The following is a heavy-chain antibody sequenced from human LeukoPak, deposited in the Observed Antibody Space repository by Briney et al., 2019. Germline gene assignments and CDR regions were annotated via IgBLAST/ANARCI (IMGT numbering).Heavy chain of an antibody. D-gene: IGHD3-16*02. Sequence: SETLSLTCTVSGGSISSYYWSWIRQPPGKGLEWIGYIYYSGSTNYNPSLKSRVTISVDTSKNQFSLKLSSVTAADTAVYYCARASYDYVWGSYRRYNWFDPWGQGTLVTVSS. V-gene: IGHV4-59*12. J-gene: IGHJ5*02. CDR2: IYYSGST. CDR1: GGSISSYY. CDR3: ARASYDYVWGSYRRYNWFDP.